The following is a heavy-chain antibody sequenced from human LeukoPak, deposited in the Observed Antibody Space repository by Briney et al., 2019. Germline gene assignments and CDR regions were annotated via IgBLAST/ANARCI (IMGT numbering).Heavy chain of an antibody. J-gene: IGHJ3*02. CDR1: GVTFSSYD. V-gene: IGHV3-48*03. CDR2: ISSSGSTT. CDR3: ARGRRPDAFDS. Sequence: GGSLRLSCAASGVTFSSYDMYWVRQAPGKGLEWVSYISSSGSTTHYADSVKGRFTISRDNAKNSLYLQMNSLRAEDTAVYYCARGRRPDAFDSWGQGTRVTVSS.